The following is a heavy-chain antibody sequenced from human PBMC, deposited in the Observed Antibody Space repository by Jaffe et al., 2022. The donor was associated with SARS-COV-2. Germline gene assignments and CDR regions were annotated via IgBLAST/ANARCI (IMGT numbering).Heavy chain of an antibody. Sequence: QVQLVESGGGVVQPGRSLRLSCAASGFTFSSYAMHWVRQAPGKGLEWVAVISYDGSNKYYADSVKGRFTISRDNSKNTLYLQMNSLRAEDTAVYYCARDLSGEGAFDYWGQGTLVTVSS. CDR1: GFTFSSYA. CDR2: ISYDGSNK. J-gene: IGHJ4*02. D-gene: IGHD2-15*01. V-gene: IGHV3-30-3*01. CDR3: ARDLSGEGAFDY.